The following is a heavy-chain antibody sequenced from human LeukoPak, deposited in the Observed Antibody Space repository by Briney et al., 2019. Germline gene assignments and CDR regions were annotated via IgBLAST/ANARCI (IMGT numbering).Heavy chain of an antibody. CDR2: INHSGST. Sequence: PSETLSLTCAVYGGSFSGYYWSWIRQPPGKGLEWIGEINHSGSTNYNPSLKSRVTISVDTSKNQFSLKLSSVTAADTAVYYCARHRYSSGWYPYYFDYWGQGTLVTVSS. V-gene: IGHV4-34*01. CDR1: GGSFSGYY. D-gene: IGHD6-19*01. CDR3: ARHRYSSGWYPYYFDY. J-gene: IGHJ4*02.